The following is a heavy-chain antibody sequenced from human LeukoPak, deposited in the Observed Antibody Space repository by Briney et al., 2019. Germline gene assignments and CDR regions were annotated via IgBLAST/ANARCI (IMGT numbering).Heavy chain of an antibody. J-gene: IGHJ4*02. CDR2: ISGRRDST. D-gene: IGHD7-27*01. CDR1: GFTFSSYG. CDR3: AKDQNWEGGY. Sequence: PGGSLRLSCAASGFTFSSYGMSWVRQAPGKGLEWVSTISGRRDSTSYADSVKGRFTISRDNSKNTVYLQMTSLRVEDTAVYYCAKDQNWEGGYWGQGTLVTVSS. V-gene: IGHV3-23*01.